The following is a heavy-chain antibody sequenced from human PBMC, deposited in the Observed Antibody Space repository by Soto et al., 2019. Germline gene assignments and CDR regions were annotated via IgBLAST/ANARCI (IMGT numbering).Heavy chain of an antibody. V-gene: IGHV1-2*04. CDR2: INPNSGGT. D-gene: IGHD2-15*01. Sequence: ASVKVSCKASGYTFTGYYMHWVRQAPGQGLEWMGWINPNSGGTNYAQKFQGWVTMNRDTAISTAYMELSRLTSDDTAVYYCAIVIVYCSGGSCPHTYYYYGMDVWGQGTTVTVSS. CDR3: AIVIVYCSGGSCPHTYYYYGMDV. J-gene: IGHJ6*02. CDR1: GYTFTGYY.